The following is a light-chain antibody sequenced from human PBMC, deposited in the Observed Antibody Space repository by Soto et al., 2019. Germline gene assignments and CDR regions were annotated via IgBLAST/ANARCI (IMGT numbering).Light chain of an antibody. CDR3: AAWDDSLNGAV. CDR1: SSNIGSNT. CDR2: SNN. J-gene: IGLJ7*01. V-gene: IGLV1-44*01. Sequence: QSVLTHPPSASGTPGQRVTISCSGSSSNIGSNTVTWYQQLQGTAPKLLIYSNNQRPSGVPDRFSGSKSGTSASLAISGLQSEDEADYYCAAWDDSLNGAVFGGGTQLTVL.